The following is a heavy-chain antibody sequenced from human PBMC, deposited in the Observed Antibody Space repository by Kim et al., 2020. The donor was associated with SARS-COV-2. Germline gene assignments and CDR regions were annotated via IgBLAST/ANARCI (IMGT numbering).Heavy chain of an antibody. D-gene: IGHD2-2*01. J-gene: IGHJ4*02. CDR2: ISYDGSNK. V-gene: IGHV3-30*18. Sequence: GGSLRLSCAASGFTFSSYGMHWVRQAPGKGLEWVAVISYDGSNKYYADSVKGRFTISRDNSKNTLYLQMNSLRAEDTAVYYCAKDGKYQLLLPLGYWGQG. CDR3: AKDGKYQLLLPLGY. CDR1: GFTFSSYG.